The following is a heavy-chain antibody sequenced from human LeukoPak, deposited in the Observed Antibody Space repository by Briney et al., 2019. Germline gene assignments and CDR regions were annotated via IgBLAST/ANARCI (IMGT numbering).Heavy chain of an antibody. Sequence: ASVKVSCKASGYTFTSYGISWVRQAPGQGLEWMGWISAYNGNTNYAQKLQGRVTMTTDTSTSTAYMELRSLRSDDTAVYYCARGYDILTGYYFWFDYWGQGTLVTVSS. D-gene: IGHD3-9*01. J-gene: IGHJ4*02. CDR3: ARGYDILTGYYFWFDY. CDR2: ISAYNGNT. V-gene: IGHV1-18*04. CDR1: GYTFTSYG.